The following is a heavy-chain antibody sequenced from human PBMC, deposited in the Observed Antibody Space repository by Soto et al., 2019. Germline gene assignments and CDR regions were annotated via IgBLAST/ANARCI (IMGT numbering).Heavy chain of an antibody. Sequence: QVHLVQSGAEVKKPGASVKVSCKASGYTFTSYGITWVRQAPGQGLEWMGWISAHNGNTDYAQKLQGRVIVTRAAPTSTASLELRSLISDDTAVYYCARGRYGDYWGQGALVTVSS. J-gene: IGHJ4*02. V-gene: IGHV1-18*01. CDR2: ISAHNGNT. D-gene: IGHD1-1*01. CDR3: ARGRYGDY. CDR1: GYTFTSYG.